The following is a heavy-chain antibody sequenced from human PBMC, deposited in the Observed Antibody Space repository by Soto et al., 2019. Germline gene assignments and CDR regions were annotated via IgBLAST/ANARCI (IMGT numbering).Heavy chain of an antibody. J-gene: IGHJ4*02. D-gene: IGHD3-3*01. CDR3: ARDFAYFDS. CDR1: GGSFKSGSYS. Sequence: SGTLSLTCTVSGGSFKSGSYSWSWIRQPPGKGLEWIGYVYHTWRTSYNPSLKSRISISMDTSKNQFSLNLDSVTAADTAVYFCARDFAYFDSWGQGTLVTVSS. V-gene: IGHV4-61*01. CDR2: VYHTWRT.